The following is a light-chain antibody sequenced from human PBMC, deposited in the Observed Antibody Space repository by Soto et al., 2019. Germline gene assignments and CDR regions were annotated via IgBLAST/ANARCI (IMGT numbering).Light chain of an antibody. CDR3: QQYGSSPIT. J-gene: IGKJ5*01. CDR2: AAS. CDR1: QRISSNY. V-gene: IGKV3-20*01. Sequence: DIVFTQSPCTLSLSPGERATLSCRASQRISSNYLGWYQQKPGQAPRLLIYAASSRATGIPDRFSGSGSGTDFTLTISRLEPEDFAVYYCQQYGSSPITFGQGTRLEIK.